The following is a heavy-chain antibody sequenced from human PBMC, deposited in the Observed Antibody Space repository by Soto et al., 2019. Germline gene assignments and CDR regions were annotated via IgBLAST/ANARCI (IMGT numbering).Heavy chain of an antibody. CDR3: ARDWGSGWHYGMDV. CDR1: GFTFSSYS. V-gene: IGHV3-21*01. Sequence: GGSLRLSCAASGFTFSSYSMNWVRQAPGKGLEWVSSISSSSSYIYYVDSVKGRFTISRDNAKNSLYLQMSSLRAEDTAVYYCARDWGSGWHYGMDVWGQGTTVTVSS. D-gene: IGHD6-19*01. J-gene: IGHJ6*02. CDR2: ISSSSSYI.